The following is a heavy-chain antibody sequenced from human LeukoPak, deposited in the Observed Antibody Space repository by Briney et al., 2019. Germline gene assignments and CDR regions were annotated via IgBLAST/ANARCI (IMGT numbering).Heavy chain of an antibody. CDR2: INPNSGGT. CDR1: GYTFTSYY. D-gene: IGHD5-18*01. CDR3: ARGLLRIQLWFHHWFDP. V-gene: IGHV1-2*02. Sequence: ASVKVSCKASGYTFTSYYMHWVRQAPGQGLEWMGWINPNSGGTNYAQKFQGRVTMTRDTSISTAYMELSRLRSDDTAVYYCARGLLRIQLWFHHWFDPWGQGTLVTVSS. J-gene: IGHJ5*02.